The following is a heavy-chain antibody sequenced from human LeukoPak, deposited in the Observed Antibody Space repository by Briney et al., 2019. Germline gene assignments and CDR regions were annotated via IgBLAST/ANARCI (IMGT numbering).Heavy chain of an antibody. CDR3: ARVRTNDFWSGYYSTLYYYYGMDV. V-gene: IGHV3-30-3*01. J-gene: IGHJ6*02. CDR1: GFTFSSYA. Sequence: GSLRLSCAASGFTFSSYAMHWVRQAPGKGLEWVAVISYDGSNKYYADSVKGRFTISRDNSKNTLYLQMNSLRAEDTAVYYCARVRTNDFWSGYYSTLYYYYGMDVWGQGTTVTVSS. CDR2: ISYDGSNK. D-gene: IGHD3-3*01.